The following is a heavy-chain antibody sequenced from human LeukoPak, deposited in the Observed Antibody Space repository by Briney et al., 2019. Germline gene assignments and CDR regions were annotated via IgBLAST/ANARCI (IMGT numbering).Heavy chain of an antibody. CDR2: IYYSGST. J-gene: IGHJ6*02. D-gene: IGHD3-10*01. V-gene: IGHV4-59*01. CDR3: ASSMVRGAHLYGMDV. CDR1: GGSIGSYY. Sequence: PPETLSLTCTVSGGSIGSYYWSWIRQPPGKGLEWIGYIYYSGSTNYNPSLKSRVTISVDTSKNQFSLKLSSVTAADTAVYYCASSMVRGAHLYGMDVWGQGTTVTVSS.